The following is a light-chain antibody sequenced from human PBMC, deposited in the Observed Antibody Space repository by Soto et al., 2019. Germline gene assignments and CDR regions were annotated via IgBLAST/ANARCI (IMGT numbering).Light chain of an antibody. CDR1: SSNIDSHY. CDR2: DGG. J-gene: IGLJ1*01. V-gene: IGLV1-51*01. CDR3: GAWDSSLSSFV. Sequence: QSVLTQPPSVSAAPGQMVTISCSTTSSNIDSHYVSWYQHVPGRAPRLLIYDGGKRPSGIPLRFSDSRAGTSAILDIAGLQSGDEAEYYCGAWDSSLSSFVFGTGTKVTVL.